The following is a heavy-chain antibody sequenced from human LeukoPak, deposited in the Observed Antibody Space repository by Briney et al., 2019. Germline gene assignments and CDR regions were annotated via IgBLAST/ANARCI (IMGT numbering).Heavy chain of an antibody. CDR3: ARDRDDSSGYLYFQH. V-gene: IGHV1-2*02. D-gene: IGHD3-22*01. CDR2: INPNSGGT. J-gene: IGHJ1*01. CDR1: GYTLTGYY. Sequence: ASVKVSCKASGYTLTGYYMHWVRQAPGQGLEWMGWINPNSGGTNYAQKFQGRVTMTRDTSISTAYMELSRLRSDDTAVYYCARDRDDSSGYLYFQHWGQGTLVTVSS.